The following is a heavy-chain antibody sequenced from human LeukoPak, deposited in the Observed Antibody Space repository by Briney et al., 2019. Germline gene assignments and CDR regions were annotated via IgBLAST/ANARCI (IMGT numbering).Heavy chain of an antibody. J-gene: IGHJ5*02. Sequence: PSQTLSLTCTVSGGSISSGSYYWSWIRQPAGKGLEWIGRIYTSGSTNYNPSLKSRVTISVDTSKNQFSLKLSSVTAADTAVYYCARDDYSIAVAGGGLNWFDPWGQGTLVTVSS. V-gene: IGHV4-61*02. CDR1: GGSISSGSYY. CDR3: ARDDYSIAVAGGGLNWFDP. D-gene: IGHD6-19*01. CDR2: IYTSGST.